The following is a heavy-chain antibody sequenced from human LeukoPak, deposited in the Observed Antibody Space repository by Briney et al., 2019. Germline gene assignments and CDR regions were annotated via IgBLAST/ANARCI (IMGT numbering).Heavy chain of an antibody. Sequence: PGGSLRLSCAASGFTFSSYGMSWVRQAPGKGLEWVSAISGSGGSTYYADSVKGRFTISRDNSKNTLYLQMNSLRAEDTAVYYCAKAKSSGWYYFDYWGQGTLVTVSS. CDR1: GFTFSSYG. D-gene: IGHD6-19*01. V-gene: IGHV3-23*01. J-gene: IGHJ4*02. CDR3: AKAKSSGWYYFDY. CDR2: ISGSGGST.